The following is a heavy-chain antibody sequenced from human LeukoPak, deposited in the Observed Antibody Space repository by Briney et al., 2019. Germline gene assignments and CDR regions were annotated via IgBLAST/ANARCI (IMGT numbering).Heavy chain of an antibody. D-gene: IGHD5-18*01. V-gene: IGHV1-24*01. CDR1: GYTLSEFS. J-gene: IGHJ4*02. Sequence: ASVTVSCKVSGYTLSEFSMHWVRQAPGKGREWMGGFDPEDGETSYAQKFQGRVTMTEDTSTDTAYMELSSLRSEGTAVYYCATVGYSYGIPLHYWGQGTLVTVSS. CDR2: FDPEDGET. CDR3: ATVGYSYGIPLHY.